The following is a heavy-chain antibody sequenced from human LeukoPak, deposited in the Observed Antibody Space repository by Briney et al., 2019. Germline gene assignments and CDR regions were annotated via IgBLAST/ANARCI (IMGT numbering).Heavy chain of an antibody. CDR1: GFTFTNNA. D-gene: IGHD3-22*01. Sequence: GGSLRLSCAASGFTFTNNAMTWVRQAPGKGLEWVSVICGSGSSTYYADSVKGRFTISGDDSNNMLYLQMNSLRAEDTAVYFCAKGQSTSCYSGLGYWGQGTLVTVSS. J-gene: IGHJ4*02. CDR2: ICGSGSST. CDR3: AKGQSTSCYSGLGY. V-gene: IGHV3-23*01.